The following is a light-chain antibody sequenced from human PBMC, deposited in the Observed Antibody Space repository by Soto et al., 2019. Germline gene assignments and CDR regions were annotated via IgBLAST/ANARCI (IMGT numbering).Light chain of an antibody. CDR3: SSHSSSNTLVV. Sequence: QSVLTQPASVSGSPGQSITISCTGTSSDVGGYDYVSWYQRHPGKAPELMIYEVASRPSGVSNRFSGSKSGNTASLTIAGLRAEDEGDYYCSSHSSSNTLVVFGGGTQLTVL. V-gene: IGLV2-14*01. CDR1: SSDVGGYDY. J-gene: IGLJ3*02. CDR2: EVA.